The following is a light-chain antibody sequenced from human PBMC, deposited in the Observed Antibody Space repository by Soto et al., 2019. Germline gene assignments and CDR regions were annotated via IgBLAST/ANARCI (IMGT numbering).Light chain of an antibody. CDR1: QSVSSY. J-gene: IGKJ5*01. CDR3: RQRSNWPIT. Sequence: EILLTQSPPTLSLSPGERATLSCMASQSVSSYLAWYQQKPGQAPRIFIYDDSNRATGIPARLSGSGSGTDLTLTIGRLEPEDFAVYYCRQRSNWPITCGQGTRLEI. CDR2: DDS. V-gene: IGKV3-11*01.